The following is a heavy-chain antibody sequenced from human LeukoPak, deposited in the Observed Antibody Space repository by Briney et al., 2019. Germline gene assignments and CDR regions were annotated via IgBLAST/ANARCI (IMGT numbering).Heavy chain of an antibody. Sequence: GSLRLSCAASGFTFSSYAMSWVRQAPGKGLVWVSAISGSGGSTYYADSVKGRFTISRDNSKNTLYLQMNSLRAEDTAVYYCAKGSVHGSSWDWGQGTLVTVSS. CDR3: AKGSVHGSSWD. CDR2: ISGSGGST. D-gene: IGHD6-13*01. CDR1: GFTFSSYA. J-gene: IGHJ4*02. V-gene: IGHV3-23*01.